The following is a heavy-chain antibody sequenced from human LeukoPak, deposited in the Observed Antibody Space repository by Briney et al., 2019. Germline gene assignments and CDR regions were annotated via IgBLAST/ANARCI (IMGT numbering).Heavy chain of an antibody. V-gene: IGHV3-23*01. CDR2: ISSSGGAT. CDR1: GFTFSSYS. Sequence: GGSLRLSCAASGFTFSSYSMSWAGQAPRKGLEWVSVISSSGGATYYADSVKGRSTISRDNSKNTLYLQMNSLRAEDTAIYYCARAAMVRGVDYFDYWGQGTLVTISS. J-gene: IGHJ4*02. CDR3: ARAAMVRGVDYFDY. D-gene: IGHD3-10*01.